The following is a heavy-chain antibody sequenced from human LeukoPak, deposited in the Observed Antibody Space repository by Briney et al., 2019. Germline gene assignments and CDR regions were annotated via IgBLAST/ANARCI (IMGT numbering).Heavy chain of an antibody. CDR2: ICYSGST. V-gene: IGHV4-59*08. Sequence: PSETLSLTCTVSGGSISSYYWSWIRQPPGKGLEWIGYICYSGSTNYNPSLKSRVTISVDTSKNQFSLKLSSVTAADTAVYYCAYSNYDILTGRIYFDYWGQGTLVTVSS. J-gene: IGHJ4*02. CDR3: AYSNYDILTGRIYFDY. D-gene: IGHD3-9*01. CDR1: GGSISSYY.